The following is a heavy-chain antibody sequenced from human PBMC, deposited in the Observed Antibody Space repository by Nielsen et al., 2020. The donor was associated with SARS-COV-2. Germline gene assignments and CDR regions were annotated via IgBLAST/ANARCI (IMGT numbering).Heavy chain of an antibody. V-gene: IGHV3-23*01. CDR3: AKETGINGMDV. CDR1: GFTFSSYW. D-gene: IGHD3-9*01. J-gene: IGHJ6*02. CDR2: ISGSGANT. Sequence: GESLKISCAASGFTFSSYWMTWVRQAPGKGLEWVSLISGSGANTHYADSVKGRFTISRDNSKNTAYLQMNSLRAEDTAVYYCAKETGINGMDVWGQGTTVIVSS.